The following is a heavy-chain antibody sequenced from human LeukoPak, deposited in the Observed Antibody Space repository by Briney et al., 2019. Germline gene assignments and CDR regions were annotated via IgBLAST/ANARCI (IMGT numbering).Heavy chain of an antibody. CDR1: GGSFSGYY. V-gene: IGHV4-34*01. Sequence: PSETLSLTCAVYGGSFSGYYWSWIRQPPGKGLEWIGEINHSGSTNYNPSLKSRVTISVDTSKNQVSLKLSSVTAADTAVYYCTTPRESSSCYYWHHYYYYGMDVWGQGTTVTVSS. CDR2: INHSGST. D-gene: IGHD6-13*01. J-gene: IGHJ6*02. CDR3: TTPRESSSCYYWHHYYYYGMDV.